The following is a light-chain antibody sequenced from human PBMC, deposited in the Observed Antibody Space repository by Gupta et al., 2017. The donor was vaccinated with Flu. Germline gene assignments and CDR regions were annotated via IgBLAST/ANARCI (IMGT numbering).Light chain of an antibody. V-gene: IGKV1-9*01. J-gene: IGKJ1*01. CDR3: QQLNSYPRT. Sequence: HSFLSASVGDRVTITCRASQGISNYLAWYQQKPGKAPKLLIYDASTLQSGVPSRFSGSGSWSDFTLTISSLQTEDFATYYCQQLNSYPRTFGQGTKVEIK. CDR2: DAS. CDR1: QGISNY.